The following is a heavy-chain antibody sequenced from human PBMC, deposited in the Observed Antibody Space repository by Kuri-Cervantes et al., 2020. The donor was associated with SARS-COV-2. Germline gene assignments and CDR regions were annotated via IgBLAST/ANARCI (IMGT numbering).Heavy chain of an antibody. D-gene: IGHD6-13*01. V-gene: IGHV2-70*18. J-gene: IGHJ4*02. CDR2: IDWDDAK. Sequence: TLSLTCTVSGGSISSYYWSWLRQPPGKALEWLARIDWDDAKYYNTSLKTRLTISKDTSQNQVVLTMTNMDPVDTGTYYCARIGRPGTSWYYFDSWGQGTLVTVSS. CDR3: ARIGRPGTSWYYFDS. CDR1: GGSISSYYW.